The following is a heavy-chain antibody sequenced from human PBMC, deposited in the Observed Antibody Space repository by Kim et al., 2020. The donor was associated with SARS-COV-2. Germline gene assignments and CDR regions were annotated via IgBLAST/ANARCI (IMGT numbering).Heavy chain of an antibody. J-gene: IGHJ6*02. Sequence: GGSLRLSCAASGFTFSSYAMSWVRQAPGKGLEWVSVIYSGGSSTYYADSVKGRFTISRDNSKNTLYLQMNSLRAEDTAVYYCAGYCSGGRCYSADYYYYYGMDVCGQGTTVTLSS. V-gene: IGHV3-23*03. CDR3: AGYCSGGRCYSADYYYYYGMDV. CDR1: GFTFSSYA. CDR2: IYSGGSST. D-gene: IGHD2-15*01.